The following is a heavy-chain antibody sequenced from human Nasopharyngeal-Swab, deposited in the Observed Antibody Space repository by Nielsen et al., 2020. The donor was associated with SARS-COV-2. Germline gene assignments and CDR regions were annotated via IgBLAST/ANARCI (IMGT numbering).Heavy chain of an antibody. CDR1: GFTFTSSA. V-gene: IGHV1-58*01. CDR2: IVVGSGNT. J-gene: IGHJ6*02. CDR3: ARGSGDYDTRAPYYYYGMDV. D-gene: IGHD4-17*01. Sequence: SVKVSCKASGFTFTSSAVQWVRQARGQRLEWIGWIVVGSGNTNYAQKFQERVTITRDMSTSTAYMELSSLRSEDTAVYYCARGSGDYDTRAPYYYYGMDVWGQGTTVTVSS.